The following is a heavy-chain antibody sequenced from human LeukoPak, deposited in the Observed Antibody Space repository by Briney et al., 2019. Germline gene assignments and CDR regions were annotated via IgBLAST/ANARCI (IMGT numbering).Heavy chain of an antibody. CDR1: GFTFSDYY. D-gene: IGHD1-14*01. CDR2: ISTSGSTK. CDR3: TRDLTGPLDY. Sequence: GGSLRLSCAASGFTFSDYYMTWIRQAPGKGLEWVSHISTSGSTKSYADSVKGRFAISRDNTQNTLYLQMTGLRAEDTAVYFCTRDLTGPLDYWGQGVLVTVFS. V-gene: IGHV3-11*04. J-gene: IGHJ4*02.